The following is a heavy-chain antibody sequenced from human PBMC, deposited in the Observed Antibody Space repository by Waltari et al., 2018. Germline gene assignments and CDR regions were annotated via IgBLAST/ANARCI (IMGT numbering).Heavy chain of an antibody. CDR2: IFPRDSDT. V-gene: IGHV5-51*01. CDR3: ARELIWPGELGPFDL. J-gene: IGHJ3*01. D-gene: IGHD1-26*01. CDR1: GYSFPSYW. Sequence: EVQLVQSGTQVKKPGESLRISCRASGYSFPSYWIGWVRQMPGKGMEWMGIIFPRDSDTRYTPSSQGRVTISADKSTGTAYLQFSSLTASDTAMYFCARELIWPGELGPFDLWGQGTFVSVSS.